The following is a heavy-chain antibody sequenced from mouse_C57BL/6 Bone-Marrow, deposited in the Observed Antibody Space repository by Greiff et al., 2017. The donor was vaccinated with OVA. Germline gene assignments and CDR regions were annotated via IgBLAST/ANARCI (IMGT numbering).Heavy chain of an antibody. J-gene: IGHJ1*03. Sequence: VQLQQPGAELVMPGASVKLSCKASGYTFTSYWMHWVKQRPGQGLEWIGEIDPSDSYTNYNQKFKGKSTLTVDKSSSTAYMQLSSLTSEDSAVYYCARRATVVARRYFDVRGTGTTVTVSS. CDR3: ARRATVVARRYFDV. V-gene: IGHV1-69*01. CDR2: IDPSDSYT. CDR1: GYTFTSYW. D-gene: IGHD1-1*01.